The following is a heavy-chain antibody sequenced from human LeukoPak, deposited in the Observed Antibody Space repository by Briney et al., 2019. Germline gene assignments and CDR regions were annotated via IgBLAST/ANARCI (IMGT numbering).Heavy chain of an antibody. V-gene: IGHV1-69*01. Sequence: GSSVKVSCKASGGTFSSYAISWVRQAPGQGLEWMGGIIPIFGTANYAQKFQGRVTITADESTSTAYMELSSLRSEDTAVYYCARHGAAAVPLFDYWGQGTLVTVSS. J-gene: IGHJ4*02. CDR2: IIPIFGTA. D-gene: IGHD6-13*01. CDR1: GGTFSSYA. CDR3: ARHGAAAVPLFDY.